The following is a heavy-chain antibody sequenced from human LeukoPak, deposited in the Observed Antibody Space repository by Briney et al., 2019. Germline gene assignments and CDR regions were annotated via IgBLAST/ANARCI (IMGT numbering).Heavy chain of an antibody. D-gene: IGHD3-22*01. V-gene: IGHV3-49*04. J-gene: IGHJ4*02. CDR3: TRPYYYDSSGLCY. CDR2: IRSKAYGGTT. Sequence: GGSLRLSCTASGFTFGDYAMSWVRQAPGKGLEWVGFIRSKAYGGTTEYAASVKGRFTISRDGSKSIAYLQMNSLKTEDTAVYYCTRPYYYDSSGLCYWGQGTLVTVSS. CDR1: GFTFGDYA.